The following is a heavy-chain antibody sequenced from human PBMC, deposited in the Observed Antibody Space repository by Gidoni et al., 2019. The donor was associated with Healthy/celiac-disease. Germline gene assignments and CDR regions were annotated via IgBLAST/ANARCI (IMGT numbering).Heavy chain of an antibody. D-gene: IGHD5-12*01. V-gene: IGHV4-30-4*01. CDR3: ARGKSGYDNHSFDY. CDR1: GGSISSGGYY. CDR2: IYYSGST. Sequence: QVQLQESGPGLVKPSQTLSLTCAVSGGSISSGGYYWSWIRQPPGKGLEWIGYIYYSGSTYYNPSLKSRVTISVDTSKNQFSLKLSSVTAADTAVYYCARGKSGYDNHSFDYWGQGTLVTVSS. J-gene: IGHJ4*02.